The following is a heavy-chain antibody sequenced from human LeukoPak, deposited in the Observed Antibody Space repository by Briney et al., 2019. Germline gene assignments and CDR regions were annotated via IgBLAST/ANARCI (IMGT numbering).Heavy chain of an antibody. V-gene: IGHV3-30*18. D-gene: IGHD1-26*01. CDR2: ISTDGNNE. Sequence: GGSLRLSCAASGFSFTMYGIHWVRQAPGKGLERVAVISTDGNNEYYANSVKGRFTISRDNSKNTLYLQMNSLRAEDTAVYYCAKLLGSGSYYALASFGYWGQGTLVTVSS. CDR3: AKLLGSGSYYALASFGY. CDR1: GFSFTMYG. J-gene: IGHJ4*02.